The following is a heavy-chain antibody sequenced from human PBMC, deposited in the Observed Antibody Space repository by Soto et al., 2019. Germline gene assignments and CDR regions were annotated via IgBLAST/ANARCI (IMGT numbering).Heavy chain of an antibody. V-gene: IGHV4-34*01. J-gene: IGHJ4*02. D-gene: IGHD3-22*01. Sequence: QVQLQQWGAGLLKPSETLSLTCAVYGGSFSGYYWSWIRQPPGKGLEWIGEINHSGSTNYNPSLKSRVTISVDTSKNQFSLKLSSVTAADTAVYYWARGLAYYYDSSGYYIDYCGQGTLVTVSS. CDR2: INHSGST. CDR1: GGSFSGYY. CDR3: ARGLAYYYDSSGYYIDY.